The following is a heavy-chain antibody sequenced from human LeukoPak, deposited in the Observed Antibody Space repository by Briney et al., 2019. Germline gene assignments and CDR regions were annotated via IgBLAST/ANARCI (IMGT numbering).Heavy chain of an antibody. CDR1: GFTFSSYA. D-gene: IGHD6-19*01. Sequence: PGGSLRLSCAASGFTFSSYAMHWVRQAPGKGLEWVAVISYDGSNKYYADSVKGRFTISRDNSKNTLYLQMNSLRAEDTAVYYCARNSGGWYYFAYWGREPLVTVPS. CDR3: ARNSGGWYYFAY. CDR2: ISYDGSNK. J-gene: IGHJ4*02. V-gene: IGHV3-30*04.